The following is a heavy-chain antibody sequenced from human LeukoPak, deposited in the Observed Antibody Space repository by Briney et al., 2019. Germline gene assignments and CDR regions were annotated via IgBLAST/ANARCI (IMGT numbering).Heavy chain of an antibody. J-gene: IGHJ5*02. CDR1: GYSISSGYY. CDR3: ARAYHSSWYLNWFDP. D-gene: IGHD6-13*01. CDR2: IYHNGNT. Sequence: PSETLSLTCAVSGYSISSGYYWGWIRQPPRKGLEWIGSIYHNGNTYYNPSLKSRVTISVDTSKNEFSLKLSSVTAPDTAVYYCARAYHSSWYLNWFDPWGQGTLVTVSS. V-gene: IGHV4-38-2*01.